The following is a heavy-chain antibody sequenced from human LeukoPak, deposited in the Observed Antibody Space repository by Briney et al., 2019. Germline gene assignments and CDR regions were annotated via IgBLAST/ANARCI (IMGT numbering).Heavy chain of an antibody. D-gene: IGHD2-2*01. CDR2: LGRSGEYK. J-gene: IGHJ6*02. CDR1: GFRFTDYS. Sequence: GGSLRLSCAASGFRFTDYSMSWVRQAPGKGLEWVAGLGRSGEYKYYADSVKGRFTISRDNSKDTVSLQMNSLRTEDSAIYFCVKDRPCETCMPMDAWGQGTTVTVSS. CDR3: VKDRPCETCMPMDA. V-gene: IGHV3-23*01.